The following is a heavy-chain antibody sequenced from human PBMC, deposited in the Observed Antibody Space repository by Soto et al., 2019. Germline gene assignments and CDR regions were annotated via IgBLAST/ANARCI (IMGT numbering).Heavy chain of an antibody. CDR2: ISGSGGST. V-gene: IGHV3-23*01. D-gene: IGHD4-17*01. CDR3: PKANADYGDAYDI. J-gene: IGHJ3*02. Sequence: EVQLLESGGGLVQPGGSLRLSCAASGFTFSSYAMSWVRQAPGKGLEWVSAISGSGGSTYYADSVKGRFTISRNNSKNTMHLQMNSLRAEETAVYYCPKANADYGDAYDIWGQETMVTVSS. CDR1: GFTFSSYA.